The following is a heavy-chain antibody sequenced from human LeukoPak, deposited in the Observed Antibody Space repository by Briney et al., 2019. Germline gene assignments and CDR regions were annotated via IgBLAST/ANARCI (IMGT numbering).Heavy chain of an antibody. CDR2: ISSSSVYI. CDR3: ARDPNADGYFDY. CDR1: GFTFSTYS. D-gene: IGHD2-2*01. V-gene: IGHV3-21*01. Sequence: GGSLRLSCAASGFTFSTYSMHWVRQPPGKGLEWVSSISSSSVYIYYAGSMKGRFTISRDNAKNSLYLQMNSLRAEDTAVYYCARDPNADGYFDYWGQGALVTVSS. J-gene: IGHJ4*02.